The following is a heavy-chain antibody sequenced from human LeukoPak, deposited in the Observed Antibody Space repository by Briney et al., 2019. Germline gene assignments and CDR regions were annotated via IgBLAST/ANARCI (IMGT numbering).Heavy chain of an antibody. CDR1: GGSFSGYY. CDR2: INHSGST. Sequence: SETLSLTCAVYGGSFSGYYWSWIRQPPGKGLEWIGEINHSGSTNYNPSLKSRVTISVDTSKNQFSLKLSSVTAADTAVYYCARPERGAFDIWGQGTTVTVSS. CDR3: ARPERGAFDI. V-gene: IGHV4-34*01. J-gene: IGHJ3*02.